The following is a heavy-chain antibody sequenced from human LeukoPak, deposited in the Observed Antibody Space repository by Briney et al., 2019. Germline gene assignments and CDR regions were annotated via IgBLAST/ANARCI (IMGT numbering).Heavy chain of an antibody. Sequence: SCAASGFTFSSYSMNWVRQAPGKGLEWVSSISSSSSYIYYADSVKGRFAISRDNAKNSPYLQMNSLRAEDTAVYYCARGSPHIAVAPYSTWGQGKLCTVSS. D-gene: IGHD6-19*01. CDR1: GFTFSSYS. CDR2: ISSSSSYI. J-gene: IGHJ5*02. CDR3: ARGSPHIAVAPYST. V-gene: IGHV3-21*01.